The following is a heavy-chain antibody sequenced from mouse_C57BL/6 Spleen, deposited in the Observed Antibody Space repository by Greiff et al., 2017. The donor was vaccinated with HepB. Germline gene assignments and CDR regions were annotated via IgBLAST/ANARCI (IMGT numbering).Heavy chain of an antibody. J-gene: IGHJ2*01. Sequence: EVQLQQSGPELVKPGASVKISCKASGYTFTDYYMNWVKQSHGKSLEWIGDINPNNGGTSYNQKFKGKATLTVDKSSSTAYMELRSLTSEDSAVYYCARGYDYVFDYWGQGTTLTVSS. CDR3: ARGYDYVFDY. CDR1: GYTFTDYY. CDR2: INPNNGGT. V-gene: IGHV1-26*01. D-gene: IGHD2-4*01.